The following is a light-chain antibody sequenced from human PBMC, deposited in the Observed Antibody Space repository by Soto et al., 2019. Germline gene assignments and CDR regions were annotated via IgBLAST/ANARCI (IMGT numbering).Light chain of an antibody. CDR2: DVS. CDR1: SSDVGGYNY. J-gene: IGLJ1*01. Sequence: QSALTQPASVSGSPGQSITISCTGTSSDVGGYNYVSWYQQHPGKAPKLMIYDVSNRPSGVSNRFSGSKSANTASLTISGLQAEDEADYYCSSYTSSSTRVFGTGTQLTVL. V-gene: IGLV2-14*01. CDR3: SSYTSSSTRV.